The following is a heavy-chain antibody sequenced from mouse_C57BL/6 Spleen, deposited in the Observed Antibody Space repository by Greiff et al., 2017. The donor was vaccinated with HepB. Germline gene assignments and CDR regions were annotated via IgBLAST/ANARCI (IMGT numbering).Heavy chain of an antibody. CDR1: GYTFTSYW. D-gene: IGHD1-1*01. CDR2: IDPYDSYT. CDR3: ASSPYYGSSYGFAY. J-gene: IGHJ3*01. Sequence: QVQLKQPGAELVMPGASVKLSCKASGYTFTSYWMHWVKQRPGQGLEWIGEIDPYDSYTNYNQKFKGKSTLTVDKSSSTAYMQLSSLTSEDSAVYYCASSPYYGSSYGFAYWGQGTLVTVSA. V-gene: IGHV1-69*01.